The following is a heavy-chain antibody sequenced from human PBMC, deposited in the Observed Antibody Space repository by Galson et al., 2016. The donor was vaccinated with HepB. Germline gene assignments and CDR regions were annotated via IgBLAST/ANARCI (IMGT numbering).Heavy chain of an antibody. J-gene: IGHJ4*02. CDR2: IRSKTYGGTS. V-gene: IGHV3-49*04. CDR3: TRDSLTYHYDTSGYSDLDY. CDR1: GLKFSTYW. Sequence: SLRLSCAVSGLKFSTYWMTWVHQAPGEGLEWVGFIRSKTYGGTSEYAASVKGRFTISRDDSRNIAFLQMNRLKTEDTAVYYCTRDSLTYHYDTSGYSDLDYWGQGTLVTVSS. D-gene: IGHD3-22*01.